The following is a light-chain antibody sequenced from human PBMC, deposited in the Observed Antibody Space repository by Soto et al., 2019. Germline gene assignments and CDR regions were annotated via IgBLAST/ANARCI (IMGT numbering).Light chain of an antibody. CDR3: QQYNSYSKT. Sequence: IQVTQNHSTLSASVGDRVTMTWLASQSISSWLAWYQQKPGKAPKLLIYKASSLESGVPSRFSGSGSGTEFTLTISSLQPDDFATYYCQQYNSYSKTFGQGTNV. V-gene: IGKV1-5*03. CDR1: QSISSW. CDR2: KAS. J-gene: IGKJ1*01.